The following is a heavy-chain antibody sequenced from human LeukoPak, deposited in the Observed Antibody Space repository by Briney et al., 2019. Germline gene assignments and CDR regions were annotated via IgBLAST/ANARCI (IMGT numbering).Heavy chain of an antibody. V-gene: IGHV3-23*01. CDR3: AKDRDGGSNTRAKGFDC. CDR2: ISAGGGTT. Sequence: PGGSLRLSCAASGFTFSNYAMSWVRQAPGEGLQWVSGISAGGGTTYYADSVKGRFTISRDKSQSTLYLLMNSLRAEDTAVYYCAKDRDGGSNTRAKGFDCWGQGTLVTVSS. CDR1: GFTFSNYA. D-gene: IGHD3-16*01. J-gene: IGHJ4*02.